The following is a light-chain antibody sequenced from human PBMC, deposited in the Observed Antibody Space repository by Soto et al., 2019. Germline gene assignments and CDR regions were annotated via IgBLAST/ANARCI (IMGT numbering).Light chain of an antibody. J-gene: IGKJ1*01. V-gene: IGKV1-5*03. Sequence: DSRIMQSPSTVSASVGDRGTITCWASQSISSWLAWYQQKPGKAPKLLIYKASSLESGVPSRFSGSGSGTEFTLTISSLQPDDFATYYCQQYNSYWTFGQGTKVEIK. CDR3: QQYNSYWT. CDR1: QSISSW. CDR2: KAS.